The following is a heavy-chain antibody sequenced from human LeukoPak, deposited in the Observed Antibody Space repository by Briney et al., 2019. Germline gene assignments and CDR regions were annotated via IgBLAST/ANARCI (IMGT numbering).Heavy chain of an antibody. D-gene: IGHD5-24*01. V-gene: IGHV3-23*01. CDR1: GFTFSSYA. CDR3: AKSGPEMATIRGLFWFDP. Sequence: GGSLRLSCAASGFTFSSYAMIWVRQAPGKGLEWVSAISGSGGSTYYADSVKGRFTISRDNSKNTLYLQMNSLRAEDTAVYYCAKSGPEMATIRGLFWFDPWGQGTLVTVSS. CDR2: ISGSGGST. J-gene: IGHJ5*02.